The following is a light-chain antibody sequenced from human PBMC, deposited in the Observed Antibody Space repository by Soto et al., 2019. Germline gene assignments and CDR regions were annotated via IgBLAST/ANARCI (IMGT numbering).Light chain of an antibody. Sequence: DIQLTQSPSSLSASVGDRVTITCRASQGISNYLAWYQQKPGKAPKLLIYKASTLKSGVPSRFSGSGSGTEFTLTISSLQPDDFATYYCQHYNSYSEAFGQGTKVDIK. V-gene: IGKV1-5*03. CDR1: QGISNY. CDR2: KAS. CDR3: QHYNSYSEA. J-gene: IGKJ1*01.